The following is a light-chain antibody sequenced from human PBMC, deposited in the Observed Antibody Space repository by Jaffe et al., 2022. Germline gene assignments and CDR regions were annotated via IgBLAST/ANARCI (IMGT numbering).Light chain of an antibody. J-gene: IGLJ2*01. CDR3: CSYAGSSSWV. Sequence: QSALTQPASLSGSPGQSITISCTGTSSDVGNFHLVSWYQQHPGKGPKLIIYEVTKRPSGISNRFSGSKSGNTASLTISGLQAEDEAEYSCCSYAGSSSWVFGGGTKLTVL. CDR2: EVT. V-gene: IGLV2-23*02. CDR1: SSDVGNFHL.